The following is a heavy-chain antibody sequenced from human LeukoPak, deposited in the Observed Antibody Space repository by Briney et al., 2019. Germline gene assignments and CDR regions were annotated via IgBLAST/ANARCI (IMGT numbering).Heavy chain of an antibody. CDR1: GGSISSYY. CDR3: AKTALGFGSGSYYFWFDP. J-gene: IGHJ5*02. D-gene: IGHD3-10*01. V-gene: IGHV4-4*09. Sequence: PSETLSLTCAVFGGSISSYYWSWIRQPPGKGLEWIGYIYTSGSTNYNPSLKSRVTISVDTSKNQFSLKLSSVTAADTAVYYCAKTALGFGSGSYYFWFDPWGQGTLVTVSS. CDR2: IYTSGST.